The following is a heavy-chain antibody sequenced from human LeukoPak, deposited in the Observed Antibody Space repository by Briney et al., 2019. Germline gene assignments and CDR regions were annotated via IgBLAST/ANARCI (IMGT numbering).Heavy chain of an antibody. J-gene: IGHJ4*02. CDR2: IYNNGST. CDR3: ARVATIGDFDY. CDR1: GGSISSGNYY. D-gene: IGHD5-12*01. V-gene: IGHV4-61*02. Sequence: PSQTLSLTCTVSGGSISSGNYYWSWIRQPAGKGLEWVGRIYNNGSTNYNPSLKSRVTISLDTSKNQFSLKLSSVTAADTAVYYCARVATIGDFDYWGQGTLVTVSS.